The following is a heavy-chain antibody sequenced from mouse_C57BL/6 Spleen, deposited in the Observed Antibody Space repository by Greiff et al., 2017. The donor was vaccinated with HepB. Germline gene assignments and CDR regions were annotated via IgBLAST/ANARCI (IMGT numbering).Heavy chain of an antibody. CDR2: IDPSDSYT. V-gene: IGHV1-59*01. CDR1: GYTFTSYW. J-gene: IGHJ2*01. CDR3: ARFTTVVAPYFDY. Sequence: QVQLQQPGAELVRPGTSVKLSCKASGYTFTSYWMHWVKQRPGQGLEWIGVIDPSDSYTNYNQKFKGKATLTVDTSSSTAYMQLSSLTSEDSAVYYCARFTTVVAPYFDYWGQGTTLTVSS. D-gene: IGHD1-1*01.